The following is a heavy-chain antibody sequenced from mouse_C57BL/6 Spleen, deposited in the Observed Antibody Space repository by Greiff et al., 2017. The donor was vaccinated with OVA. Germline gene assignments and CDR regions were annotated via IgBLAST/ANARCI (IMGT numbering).Heavy chain of an antibody. CDR3: ARELLRGAMDY. D-gene: IGHD1-1*01. CDR2: IDPSDSET. J-gene: IGHJ4*01. Sequence: VQLQQPGAELVRPGSSVKLSCKASGYTFTSYWMHWVKQRPIQGLEWIGNIDPSDSETPYNQKFKDKATLTVDKSSSTAYMQLSSLTSEDSAVYYCARELLRGAMDYWGQGTSVTVSS. CDR1: GYTFTSYW. V-gene: IGHV1-52*01.